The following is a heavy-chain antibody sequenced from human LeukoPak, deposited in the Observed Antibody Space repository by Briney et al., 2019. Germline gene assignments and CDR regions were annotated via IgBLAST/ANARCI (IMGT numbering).Heavy chain of an antibody. J-gene: IGHJ1*01. Sequence: SETLSLTCTVSGGSISSYYWSWIRQPPGKGLEWIGYIYYSGSTNYNPPLKSRVTISVDTSKNQFSLKLSSVTAADTAVYYCASHLRYCSGGSCYAHFQHWGQGTLVTVSS. D-gene: IGHD2-15*01. CDR1: GGSISSYY. CDR2: IYYSGST. V-gene: IGHV4-59*01. CDR3: ASHLRYCSGGSCYAHFQH.